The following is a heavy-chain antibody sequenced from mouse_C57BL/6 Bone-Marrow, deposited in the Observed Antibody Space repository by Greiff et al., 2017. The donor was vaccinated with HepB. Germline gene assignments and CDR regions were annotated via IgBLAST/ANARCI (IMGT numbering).Heavy chain of an antibody. D-gene: IGHD1-1*01. CDR3: ARDSYYYGSSYSAWFAY. V-gene: IGHV5-4*01. Sequence: DVKLVESGGGLVKPGGSLKLSCAASGFTFSSYAMSWVRQTPEKRLEWVATISDGGSYTYYPDNVKGRFTISRDDAKNNLYLQMSHLKSEDTAMYYCARDSYYYGSSYSAWFAYWGQGTLVTVSA. CDR1: GFTFSSYA. J-gene: IGHJ3*01. CDR2: ISDGGSYT.